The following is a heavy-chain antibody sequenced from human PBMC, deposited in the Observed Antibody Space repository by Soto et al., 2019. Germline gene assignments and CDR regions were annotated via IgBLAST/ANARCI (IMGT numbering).Heavy chain of an antibody. CDR2: ISGSGGST. CDR3: AKDNDSSGYYYVRSPQDY. V-gene: IGHV3-23*01. Sequence: GGSLRLSCAASGFTFSSYAMSWVRQAPGKGLEWVSAISGSGGSTYYADSVKGRFTISRDNSKNTLYLQMNSLRAEDTAVYYCAKDNDSSGYYYVRSPQDYWGQGTLVTVSS. CDR1: GFTFSSYA. D-gene: IGHD3-22*01. J-gene: IGHJ4*02.